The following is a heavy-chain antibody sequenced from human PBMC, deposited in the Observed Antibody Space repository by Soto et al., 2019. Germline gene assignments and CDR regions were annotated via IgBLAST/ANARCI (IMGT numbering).Heavy chain of an antibody. D-gene: IGHD3-22*01. V-gene: IGHV1-18*01. J-gene: IGHJ4*02. Sequence: HVQLVQSGTEVKKPGASVKVSCKASGYTFNYHGISWVRQAPGQGLEWLGWIGVYNDNTDYPLKLEGRITLTADISTSTAYMELRRLASGDTAVYWCARTQTGYDSVDYWGQGTLITVSS. CDR2: IGVYNDNT. CDR3: ARTQTGYDSVDY. CDR1: GYTFNYHG.